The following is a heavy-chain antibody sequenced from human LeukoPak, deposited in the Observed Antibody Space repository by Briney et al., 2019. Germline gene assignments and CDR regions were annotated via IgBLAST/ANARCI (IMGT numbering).Heavy chain of an antibody. V-gene: IGHV4-4*07. D-gene: IGHD3-3*01. CDR3: ARDDCSGYHTTYFGY. J-gene: IGHJ4*02. CDR1: GGSISSYY. CDR2: IYTSVRT. Sequence: PSETLSLTCTVSGGSISSYYWSWLRQPAGKGLELIGLIYTSVRTNYNPSPKSRVTMSVDTTKNAFSLKLSFVTAATAADYYGARDDCSGYHTTYFGYWGQGTLVTVS.